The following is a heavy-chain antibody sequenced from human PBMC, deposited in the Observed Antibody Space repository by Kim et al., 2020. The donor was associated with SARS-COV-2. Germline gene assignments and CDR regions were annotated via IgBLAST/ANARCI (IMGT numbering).Heavy chain of an antibody. CDR3: ARALSRMAVAGIGRMDV. Sequence: SETLSLTCAVYGGSFSGYYWSWIRQPPGKGLEWIGEINHSGSTNYNPSLKSRVTISVDTSKNQFSLKLSSVTAADTAVYYCARALSRMAVAGIGRMDVWGQGTTVTVSS. D-gene: IGHD6-19*01. J-gene: IGHJ6*02. CDR2: INHSGST. V-gene: IGHV4-34*01. CDR1: GGSFSGYY.